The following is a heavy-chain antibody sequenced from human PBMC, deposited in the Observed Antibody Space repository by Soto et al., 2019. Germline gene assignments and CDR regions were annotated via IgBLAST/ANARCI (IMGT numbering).Heavy chain of an antibody. CDR1: GFTFSIYG. Sequence: EVQLLESGGGLVQPGGSLRLSCAASGFTFSIYGLSWVRQAPGKGLEWVAAISGSGENTYYADSVKGRFTISRDNPKNTLYLQMNRLRAEDTAVYYCANPLGSESYLPFDYWGQGTLVTVSS. CDR2: ISGSGENT. CDR3: ANPLGSESYLPFDY. V-gene: IGHV3-23*01. D-gene: IGHD3-10*01. J-gene: IGHJ4*02.